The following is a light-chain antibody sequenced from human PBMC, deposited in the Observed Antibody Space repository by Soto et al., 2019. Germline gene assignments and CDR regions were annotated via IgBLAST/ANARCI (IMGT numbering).Light chain of an antibody. V-gene: IGLV1-44*01. CDR2: SYN. J-gene: IGLJ3*02. CDR1: SSNIGSNT. CDR3: AAWDDSLNGWV. Sequence: QSALTQPPSASGTPGQRVTISCSGSSSNIGSNTVNWYQQLPGTAPKLLIYSYNQRPSGVPDRFSGSKSGTSASLAISGLQSEDEADYYCAAWDDSLNGWVFGGGTKLTVL.